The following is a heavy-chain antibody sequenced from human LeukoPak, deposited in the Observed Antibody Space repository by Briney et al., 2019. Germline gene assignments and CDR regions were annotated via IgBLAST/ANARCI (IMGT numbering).Heavy chain of an antibody. CDR1: GASISSGSYDY. V-gene: IGHV4-61*09. CDR2: IHASGTT. CDR3: ARPPKRSGRSRNYYMDV. J-gene: IGHJ6*03. D-gene: IGHD1-26*01. Sequence: SQTLSRTCTVSGASISSGSYDYWSWVRQPAGKGLEWIGQIHASGTTYYNPSLKSRMVISLNASNNHFSLRLTSVTAADTALYFCARPPKRSGRSRNYYMDVWGKGTTVTVSS.